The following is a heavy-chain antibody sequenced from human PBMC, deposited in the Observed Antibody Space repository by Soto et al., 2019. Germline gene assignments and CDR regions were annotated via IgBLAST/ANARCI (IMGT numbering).Heavy chain of an antibody. CDR3: ARGRRNRFGMDV. J-gene: IGHJ6*02. V-gene: IGHV4-34*01. D-gene: IGHD1-1*01. CDR1: GGSFSGYY. CDR2: INHSGST. Sequence: SETLSLTCAVYGGSFSGYYWSWIRQPPGKGLEWIGEINHSGSTNYNPSLKSRVTISVDTSKNQFSLKLSSVTAADTAVYYCARGRRNRFGMDVWGQGTTVTVSS.